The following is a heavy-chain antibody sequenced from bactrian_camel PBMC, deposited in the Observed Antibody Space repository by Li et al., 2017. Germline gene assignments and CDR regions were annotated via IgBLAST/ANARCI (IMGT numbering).Heavy chain of an antibody. V-gene: IGHV3S6*01. J-gene: IGHJ4*01. CDR1: GFTFSSYY. CDR2: INANGRNT. Sequence: HVQLVESGGGLVQPGGSLRLSCAASGFTFSSYYMTWVRAPPGKDLEWISGINANGRNTYYVDSVKGRFTISRDNAKNIMYLQMDSLKPEDTAVYYCVGEIATLAPPYWGQGTQVTVS. CDR3: VGEIATLAPPY. D-gene: IGHD7*01.